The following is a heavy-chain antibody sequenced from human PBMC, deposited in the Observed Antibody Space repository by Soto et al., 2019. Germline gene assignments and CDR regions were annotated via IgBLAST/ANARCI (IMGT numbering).Heavy chain of an antibody. CDR2: INAGNGDT. CDR1: GYTFAGYA. V-gene: IGHV1-3*01. Sequence: ASVKVCCKASGYTFAGYAIHWVRQAPGQSLEWMGWINAGNGDTKYSQNFQGRVAITRDTSASTVYMELSSLRSDDTAIYYCTREGSAPYYYYGMDAWGQGTTVTVSS. CDR3: TREGSAPYYYYGMDA. J-gene: IGHJ6*02. D-gene: IGHD6-19*01.